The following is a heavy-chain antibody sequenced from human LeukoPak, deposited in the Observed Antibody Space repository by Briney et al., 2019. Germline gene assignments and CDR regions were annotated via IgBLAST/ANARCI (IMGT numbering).Heavy chain of an antibody. Sequence: TSVKVSCKASGFTFTSSAVQWVRQARGQRLEWIGWIVVGSGNTNYAQKFQERVTITRDMSTSTAYMELSSLRSEDTAVYYCAAGRRDGYSPGDYWGQGTLVTVSS. D-gene: IGHD5-24*01. CDR1: GFTFTSSA. CDR3: AAGRRDGYSPGDY. CDR2: IVVGSGNT. J-gene: IGHJ4*02. V-gene: IGHV1-58*01.